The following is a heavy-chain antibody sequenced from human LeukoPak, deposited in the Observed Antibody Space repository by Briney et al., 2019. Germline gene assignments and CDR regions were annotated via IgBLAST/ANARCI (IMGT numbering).Heavy chain of an antibody. J-gene: IGHJ4*02. D-gene: IGHD3-22*01. Sequence: ASVKVSCKASGGDFANSVITWVRQAPGQGLEWMGRIIPGLRVSNFAQKLQGRVTMTTDTSTSTAYMELRSLRSDDTAVYYCARDYIMGGSAGDSSDYWGQGTLVTVSS. V-gene: IGHV1-18*01. CDR3: ARDYIMGGSAGDSSDY. CDR1: GGDFANSV. CDR2: IIPGLRVS.